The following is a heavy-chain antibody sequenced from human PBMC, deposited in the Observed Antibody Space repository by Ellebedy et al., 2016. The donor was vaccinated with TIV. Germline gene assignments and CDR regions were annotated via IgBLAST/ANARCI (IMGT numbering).Heavy chain of an antibody. CDR1: GGSINSSSYY. Sequence: MPSETLSLTCTVSGGSINSSSYYWGWIRQPPGKGLEWIGNIYYSRSTYYNPSLKSLVTISVDTSKSQFSLKLTSVTAADTAVYYCARRPLVGYFDSWGQGTLVTVSS. CDR2: IYYSRST. CDR3: ARRPLVGYFDS. D-gene: IGHD2-15*01. J-gene: IGHJ4*02. V-gene: IGHV4-39*07.